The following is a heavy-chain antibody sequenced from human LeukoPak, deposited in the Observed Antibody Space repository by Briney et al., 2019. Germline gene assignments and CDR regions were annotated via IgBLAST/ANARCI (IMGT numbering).Heavy chain of an antibody. D-gene: IGHD3-22*01. CDR2: IIPSGHTT. CDR3: ARVRYYDSSGPTYYYYYMDV. J-gene: IGHJ6*03. V-gene: IGHV3-23*01. CDR1: GFTFSSHG. Sequence: SGGSLRLSCAASGFTFSSHGMTWVRQAPGKGLEWVSGIIPSGHTTYYADSVRGRFTISRDNSRNTLYLQMNGLRAEDTAVYYCARVRYYDSSGPTYYYYYMDVWGKGTTVTVSS.